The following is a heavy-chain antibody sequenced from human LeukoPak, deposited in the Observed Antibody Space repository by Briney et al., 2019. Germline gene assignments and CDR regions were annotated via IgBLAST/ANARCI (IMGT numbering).Heavy chain of an antibody. Sequence: SETLSLTCTVSGGSISSYYWSWIRQPPGQGLEWIGYIYYSGSTNYNPSLKSRVTISVDTSKNQFSLKLSSVTAADTAVYYCARVGDKFDYWGQGTLVTVSS. V-gene: IGHV4-59*01. D-gene: IGHD3-10*01. J-gene: IGHJ4*02. CDR1: GGSISSYY. CDR2: IYYSGST. CDR3: ARVGDKFDY.